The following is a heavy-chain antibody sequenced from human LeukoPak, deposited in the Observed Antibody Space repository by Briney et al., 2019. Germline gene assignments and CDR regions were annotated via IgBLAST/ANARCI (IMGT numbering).Heavy chain of an antibody. CDR1: GGSISSYY. J-gene: IGHJ3*02. Sequence: SETLSLTCTVSGGSISSYYWSWIRQPPGKGLEWIGYIYYSGSTNYNPSLKSRVTISVDTSKNQFSLKLSSVTAADTAVYYCASYPEDSNAFDIWGQGTMVTVSP. D-gene: IGHD3-22*01. CDR2: IYYSGST. CDR3: ASYPEDSNAFDI. V-gene: IGHV4-59*08.